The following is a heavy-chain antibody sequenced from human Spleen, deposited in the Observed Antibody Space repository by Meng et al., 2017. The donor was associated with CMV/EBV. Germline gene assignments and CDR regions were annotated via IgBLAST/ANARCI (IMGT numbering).Heavy chain of an antibody. J-gene: IGHJ5*02. Sequence: CKASGYNFTSYYMHWVRQAPGQGLEWMGIINPSGGSTSYAQKFQGRVTMTRDTSTSTVYMELSSLRSEDTAVYYCARAHYDFYNWFDPWGQGTLVTVSS. CDR3: ARAHYDFYNWFDP. CDR1: GYNFTSYY. V-gene: IGHV1-46*01. CDR2: INPSGGST. D-gene: IGHD3-3*01.